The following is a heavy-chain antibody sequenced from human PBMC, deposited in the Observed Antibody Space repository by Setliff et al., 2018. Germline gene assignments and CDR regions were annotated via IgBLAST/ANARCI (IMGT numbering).Heavy chain of an antibody. V-gene: IGHV3-74*01. CDR2: INLDGIYT. Sequence: GGSLRLSCAASGLTFTSHWMHWVRQAPGKGLVWVSRINLDGIYTSYADSVKGRFIISRDNAKNPPYLQMNSQRAEDTAVYYCATGTTPQAFDIWGQGTMVTVSS. CDR1: GLTFTSHW. CDR3: ATGTTPQAFDI. J-gene: IGHJ3*02. D-gene: IGHD1-7*01.